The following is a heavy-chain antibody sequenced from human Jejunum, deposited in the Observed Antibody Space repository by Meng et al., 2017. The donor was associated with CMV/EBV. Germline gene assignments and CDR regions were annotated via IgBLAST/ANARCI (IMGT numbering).Heavy chain of an antibody. V-gene: IGHV4-39*07. CDR2: VYDGGKT. Sequence: SIRSSGYYGGWTRQPPGKGLEWIGNVYDGGKTYYNPSLKSRITISLDTTKSQFSLRLSSVTAADTAVYYCSRDEGEYRVYSRLDWGQGTLVTVSS. D-gene: IGHD6-13*01. J-gene: IGHJ4*02. CDR3: SRDEGEYRVYSRLD. CDR1: SIRSSGYY.